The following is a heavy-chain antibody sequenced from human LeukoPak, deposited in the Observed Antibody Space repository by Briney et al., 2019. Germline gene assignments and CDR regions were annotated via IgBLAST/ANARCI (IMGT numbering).Heavy chain of an antibody. D-gene: IGHD3-22*01. J-gene: IGHJ3*02. CDR2: IYSSGST. CDR3: ARDYYYDGSGSLNDAFDI. V-gene: IGHV4-4*07. Sequence: TSETLSLTCTVSGGSSSNYYWSWIRQPAGKGLEWIGRIYSSGSTNYNPSLKSRVTMSVDTSKNQFSLRLSSVTAADTAVYYCARDYYYDGSGSLNDAFDIWGQGTMVTVSS. CDR1: GGSSSNYY.